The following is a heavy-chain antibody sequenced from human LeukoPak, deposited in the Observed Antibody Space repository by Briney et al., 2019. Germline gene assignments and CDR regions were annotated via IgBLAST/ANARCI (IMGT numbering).Heavy chain of an antibody. CDR3: ARIPSRVNGQKAYKKYYFDY. V-gene: IGHV1-2*02. D-gene: IGHD4-17*01. CDR2: INPNSGGT. CDR1: GYTFTGYY. J-gene: IGHJ4*01. Sequence: ASVKVSCKASGYTFTGYYMHWVRQAPGQGLEWMGWINPNSGGTNYAQKFQGRVTMTRDTSISTAYMELSRLRSDDTAVYYCARIPSRVNGQKAYKKYYFDYWGQEPWSPSPQ.